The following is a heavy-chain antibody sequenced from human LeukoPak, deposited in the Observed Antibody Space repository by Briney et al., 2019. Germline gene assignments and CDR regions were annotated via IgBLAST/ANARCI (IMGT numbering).Heavy chain of an antibody. CDR3: ARAVWFGESPSLFDP. CDR2: INPNSGGT. V-gene: IGHV1-2*04. CDR1: GYTFTGYY. J-gene: IGHJ5*02. D-gene: IGHD3-10*01. Sequence: GASVKVSCKASGYTFTGYYMHWVRQAPGQGLEWMGWINPNSGGTNYAQKFQGWVTMTRDTSISTAYMELSRLRSDDTAVYYCARAVWFGESPSLFDPWGQGTLVTVSS.